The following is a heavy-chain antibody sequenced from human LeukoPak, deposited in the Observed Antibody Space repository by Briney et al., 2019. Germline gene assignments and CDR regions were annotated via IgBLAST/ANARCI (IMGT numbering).Heavy chain of an antibody. CDR2: MNPNSGNT. CDR1: GYTFTSYD. Sequence: ASVKVACKASGYTFTSYDINWVRQATGQGLEWMGWMNPNSGNTGYAQKFQGRVTMTRNTSISTAYMELSSLRSEDTALYYCARNQRITMVRGVIILYGIDVWGQGTTVTVSS. J-gene: IGHJ6*02. V-gene: IGHV1-8*01. CDR3: ARNQRITMVRGVIILYGIDV. D-gene: IGHD3-10*01.